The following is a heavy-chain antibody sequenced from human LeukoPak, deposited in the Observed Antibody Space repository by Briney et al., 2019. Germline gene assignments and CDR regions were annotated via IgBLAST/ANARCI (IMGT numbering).Heavy chain of an antibody. Sequence: SETLSLTCAVYGGSFSGYYWGWIRQPPGKVLEWIGAINHSGSTNYNPSLKGEVTISVATYKNQFSLKLSSVTAADTAVYYCARGPSSSWYMYGNAGNWGQGTLVTVSS. V-gene: IGHV4-34*01. CDR2: INHSGST. D-gene: IGHD6-13*01. J-gene: IGHJ4*02. CDR1: GGSFSGYY. CDR3: ARGPSSSWYMYGNAGN.